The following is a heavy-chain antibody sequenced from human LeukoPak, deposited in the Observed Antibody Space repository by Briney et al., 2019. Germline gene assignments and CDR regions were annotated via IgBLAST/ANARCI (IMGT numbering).Heavy chain of an antibody. CDR1: GYTFTGYY. J-gene: IGHJ4*02. Sequence: ASVKVSCKASGYTFTGYYMHWVRQAPGQGLEWMEWINPNSGGTNYAQKFQGRVTMTRDTSISTAYMELSRLRSDDTAVYYCASLGQYSSGWYDYWGQGTLVTVSS. D-gene: IGHD6-19*01. V-gene: IGHV1-2*02. CDR2: INPNSGGT. CDR3: ASLGQYSSGWYDY.